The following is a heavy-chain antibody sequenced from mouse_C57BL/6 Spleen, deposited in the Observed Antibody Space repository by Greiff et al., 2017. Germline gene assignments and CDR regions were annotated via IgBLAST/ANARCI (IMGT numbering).Heavy chain of an antibody. CDR2: INPNNGGT. D-gene: IGHD1-1*01. Sequence: DVLLQQSGPELVKPGASVKISCKASGYTFTDYYMNWVKQSHGKSLEWIGDINPNNGGTSYNQKFKGKATLPVDKSSSTAYMELRSLTSEDAAVYYCARGHYYGSSAYAMDYWGQGTSVTVSS. CDR1: GYTFTDYY. J-gene: IGHJ4*01. V-gene: IGHV1-26*01. CDR3: ARGHYYGSSAYAMDY.